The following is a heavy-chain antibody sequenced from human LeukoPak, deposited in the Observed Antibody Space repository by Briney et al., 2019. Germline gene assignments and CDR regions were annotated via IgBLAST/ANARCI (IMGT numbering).Heavy chain of an antibody. D-gene: IGHD2-2*01. J-gene: IGHJ4*02. CDR3: ARDRRTSGACFDY. V-gene: IGHV3-30-3*01. CDR2: ISYDGSNK. CDR1: GFTFSSYA. Sequence: GGSLRLSCAASGFTFSSYAMHWVRQAPGKGLEWVAVISYDGSNKYYADSVKGRFTISRDNSKNTLYLQMNSLRAEDTAVYYCARDRRTSGACFDYWGQGTLVAVSS.